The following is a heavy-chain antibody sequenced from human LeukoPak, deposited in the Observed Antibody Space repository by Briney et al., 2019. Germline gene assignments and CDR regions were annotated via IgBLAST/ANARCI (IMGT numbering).Heavy chain of an antibody. V-gene: IGHV3-23*01. J-gene: IGHJ4*02. Sequence: GGSLRLSCSASGFNFNYFAMSWIRQAPGKRLEWVSTIGDSGSGGSYADSVRGRFTIFRDNSKNIVYLQMHSLRVDDSAVYYCSRIKYGGNSGYHFDYWGQGTLVTVSS. CDR1: GFNFNYFA. D-gene: IGHD4-23*01. CDR3: SRIKYGGNSGYHFDY. CDR2: IGDSGSGG.